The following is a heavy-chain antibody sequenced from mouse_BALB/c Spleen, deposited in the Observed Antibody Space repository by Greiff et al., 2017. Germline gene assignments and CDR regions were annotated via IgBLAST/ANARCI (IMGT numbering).Heavy chain of an antibody. J-gene: IGHJ4*01. D-gene: IGHD1-1*01. Sequence: EVQLVESGPGLVKPSQSLSLTCTVTGYSITSDYAWNWIRQFPANKLEWMGYISYSGSTSYNPSLKSRISITRDTSKNQFFLQLNSVTTEDTATYYCARGLLRGYYAMDYWGQGTSVTVSS. V-gene: IGHV3-2*02. CDR2: ISYSGST. CDR3: ARGLLRGYYAMDY. CDR1: GYSITSDYA.